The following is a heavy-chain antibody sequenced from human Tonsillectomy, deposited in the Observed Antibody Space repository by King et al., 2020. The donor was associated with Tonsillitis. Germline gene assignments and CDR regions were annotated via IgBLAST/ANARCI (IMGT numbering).Heavy chain of an antibody. CDR2: ISAYNGNT. Sequence: QLVQSGAEVKKPGASVKVSCKASGYTFSSYGISWVRQAPGPGLEWMGWISAYNGNTNYAQNFEGRLTMTTDTSTSTAYMELRSLRSDDTAVYYCARDIRSYYGSGTYSSTFDYWGQGTLVTVSS. CDR3: ARDIRSYYGSGTYSSTFDY. J-gene: IGHJ4*02. CDR1: GYTFSSYG. V-gene: IGHV1-18*01. D-gene: IGHD3-10*01.